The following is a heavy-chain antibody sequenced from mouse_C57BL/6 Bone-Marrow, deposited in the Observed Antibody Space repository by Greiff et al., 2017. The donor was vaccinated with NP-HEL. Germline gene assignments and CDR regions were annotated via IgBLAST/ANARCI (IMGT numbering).Heavy chain of an antibody. J-gene: IGHJ1*03. Sequence: QVQLKQPGAELVKPGASVKMSCTASGYTFTSYWITWVKQRPGQGLEWIGDIYPGSGSTNYNEKFKSKATLTVDTSSSTAYMQLSSLTSEDSAVYYCARMSGSSYSWYFDVWGTGTTVTVSS. V-gene: IGHV1-55*01. CDR1: GYTFTSYW. D-gene: IGHD1-1*01. CDR2: IYPGSGST. CDR3: ARMSGSSYSWYFDV.